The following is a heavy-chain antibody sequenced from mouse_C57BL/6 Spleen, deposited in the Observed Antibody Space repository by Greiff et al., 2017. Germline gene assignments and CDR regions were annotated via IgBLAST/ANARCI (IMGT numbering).Heavy chain of an antibody. Sequence: VKLMESGAELARPGASVKLSCKASGYTFTSYGISWVKQRTGQGLEWIGEIYPRSGNTYYNEKFKGKATLTADKSSSTAYMELRSLTSEDSAVYFCARGDDGYPLDYWGQGTTLTVSS. D-gene: IGHD2-3*01. CDR1: GYTFTSYG. V-gene: IGHV1-81*01. CDR2: IYPRSGNT. CDR3: ARGDDGYPLDY. J-gene: IGHJ2*01.